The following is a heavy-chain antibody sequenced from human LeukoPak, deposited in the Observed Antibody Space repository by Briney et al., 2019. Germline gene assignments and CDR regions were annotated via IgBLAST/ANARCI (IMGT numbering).Heavy chain of an antibody. CDR1: GGSFSGHY. Sequence: SETLSLTCAVYGGSFSGHYWSWIRQPPGKGLEWIGEINHSGSTNYNPSLKSRVTISVDTSKNQFSLKLSSVTAADTAVYYCARDPTVTTSGDYWGQGTLVTVSS. V-gene: IGHV4-34*01. CDR2: INHSGST. CDR3: ARDPTVTTSGDY. D-gene: IGHD4-11*01. J-gene: IGHJ4*02.